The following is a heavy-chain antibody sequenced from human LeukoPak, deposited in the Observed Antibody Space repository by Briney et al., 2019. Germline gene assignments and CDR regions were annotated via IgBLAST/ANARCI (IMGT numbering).Heavy chain of an antibody. D-gene: IGHD6-6*01. J-gene: IGHJ4*02. CDR2: IYYSGST. V-gene: IGHV4-59*01. Sequence: SETLSLTCTVSGGSISSYYWSWIRQPPGKGLEWIGYIYYSGSTNYNPSLKSRVTISVDTSKNQFSLKLSSVTAADTAVYYCARSYSSSSTFDYWGQGTLVTVSS. CDR1: GGSISSYY. CDR3: ARSYSSSSTFDY.